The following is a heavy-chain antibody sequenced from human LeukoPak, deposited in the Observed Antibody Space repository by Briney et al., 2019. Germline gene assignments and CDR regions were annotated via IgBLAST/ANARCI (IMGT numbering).Heavy chain of an antibody. V-gene: IGHV4-59*01. CDR2: IYYSGSI. Sequence: SETLSLTCTVSGGSISSYYWSWIRQPPGKGLEWIGYIYYSGSINYNPSLKSRVIISVDKSRNQFSLKLTSVTAADTAVYYCARLQLRHCSRTSCANEFDHWGQGTLVTVSS. CDR3: ARLQLRHCSRTSCANEFDH. D-gene: IGHD2-2*01. J-gene: IGHJ4*02. CDR1: GGSISSYY.